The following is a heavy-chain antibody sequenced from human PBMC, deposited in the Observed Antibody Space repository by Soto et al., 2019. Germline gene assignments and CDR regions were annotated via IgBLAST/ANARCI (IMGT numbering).Heavy chain of an antibody. Sequence: PGGSLRLSCAASGFTFSSYGMHWVRQAPGKGLEWVAVISYDGSNKYYADSVKGRFTISRDNSKNTLYLQMNSLRAEDTAVYYCARDRSWYSSGCSGYFDYWGQGTLVTVSS. D-gene: IGHD6-19*01. CDR2: ISYDGSNK. J-gene: IGHJ4*02. V-gene: IGHV3-30*19. CDR1: GFTFSSYG. CDR3: ARDRSWYSSGCSGYFDY.